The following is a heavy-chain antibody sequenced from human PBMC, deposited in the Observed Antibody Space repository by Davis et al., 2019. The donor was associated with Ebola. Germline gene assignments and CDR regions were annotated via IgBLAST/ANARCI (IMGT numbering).Heavy chain of an antibody. J-gene: IGHJ4*02. V-gene: IGHV4-34*01. CDR2: IYHSGST. D-gene: IGHD1-1*01. CDR1: GGSFSGYY. CDR3: AKDNGMSVTCVDF. Sequence: SETLSLTCAVYGGSFSGYYWSWIRQPPGKGLEWIGYIYHSGSTYYNPSLKSRVTISVDRSKNQFSLKLSSVTAADTAVYYCAKDNGMSVTCVDFWGQGTLVTVSS.